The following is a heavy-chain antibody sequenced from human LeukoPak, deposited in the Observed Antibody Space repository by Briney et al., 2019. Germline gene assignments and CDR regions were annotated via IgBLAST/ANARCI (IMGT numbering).Heavy chain of an antibody. J-gene: IGHJ6*03. D-gene: IGHD6-19*01. V-gene: IGHV1-2*02. CDR3: ARGALAGTFVPYYYYMDA. CDR2: INPNSGGT. Sequence: ASVKVSCKASGYTFTGYYMHWVRQAPGQGLEWMGWINPNSGGTNYAQKFQGRVTMTRDTSISTAYMELSRLGSDDTAVYYCARGALAGTFVPYYYYMDAWGKGTTVTVSS. CDR1: GYTFTGYY.